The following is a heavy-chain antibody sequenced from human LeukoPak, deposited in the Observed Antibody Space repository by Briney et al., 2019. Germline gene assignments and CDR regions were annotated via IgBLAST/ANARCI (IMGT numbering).Heavy chain of an antibody. CDR1: GYTLTELS. CDR3: ATRPPSGFPPYGMDV. Sequence: ASVKVSYKVSGYTLTELSMHWVRQAPGKGLEWMGGFDPEDGETIYAQKFQGRVTMTEDTSTDTAYMELSSLRSEDTAVYYCATRPPSGFPPYGMDVWGKGTTVTVSS. V-gene: IGHV1-24*01. CDR2: FDPEDGET. J-gene: IGHJ6*04. D-gene: IGHD5-12*01.